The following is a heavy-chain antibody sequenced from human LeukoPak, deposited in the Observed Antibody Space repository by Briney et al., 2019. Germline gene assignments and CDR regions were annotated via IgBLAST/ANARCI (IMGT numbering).Heavy chain of an antibody. J-gene: IGHJ4*02. CDR3: AKDWIQFNRVFDCFDS. Sequence: GSLRLSCATSGFTFNTNAMSWVRQAPGKGLEWVSTIGNTETFYADSVTGRFTISRDNSKNTVYLHMNSLRVEDTAVYYCAKDWIQFNRVFDCFDSWGQGTLVNVSS. V-gene: IGHV3-23*01. CDR2: IGNTET. D-gene: IGHD2-21*01. CDR1: GFTFNTNA.